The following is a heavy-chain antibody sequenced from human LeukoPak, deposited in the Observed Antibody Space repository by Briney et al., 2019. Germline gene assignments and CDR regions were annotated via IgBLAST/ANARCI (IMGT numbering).Heavy chain of an antibody. CDR3: ARADGYSSWFVH. D-gene: IGHD5-18*01. V-gene: IGHV3-53*01. Sequence: GGSLRLSCAGSGVTFTNAWMNWVRQAPGKGLEWVSVMYSGDSTYYDDSVKGRFTISRDNSKNTLDLQMNSLRDEDTGVYYCARADGYSSWFVHWGQGTLVTVSS. J-gene: IGHJ5*02. CDR1: GVTFTNAW. CDR2: MYSGDST.